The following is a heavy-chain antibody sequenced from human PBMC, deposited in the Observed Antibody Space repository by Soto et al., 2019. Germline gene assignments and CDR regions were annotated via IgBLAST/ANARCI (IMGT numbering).Heavy chain of an antibody. CDR1: GFTFSNYA. Sequence: PGGSLRLSCAASGFTFSNYAMTWVRQAPGKGLEWVSAISSSGDSSYYADSVKGRSTISRDNSEDTLYLHMNSLRAEDTAVYYCAKSAWLLFFYGLDVWGQGTTVTVSS. D-gene: IGHD3-3*01. CDR2: ISSSGDSS. V-gene: IGHV3-23*01. J-gene: IGHJ6*02. CDR3: AKSAWLLFFYGLDV.